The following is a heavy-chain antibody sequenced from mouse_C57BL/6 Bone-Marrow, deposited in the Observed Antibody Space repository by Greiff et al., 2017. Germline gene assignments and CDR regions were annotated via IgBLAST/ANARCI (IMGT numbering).Heavy chain of an antibody. CDR3: TPDGYPFAY. CDR2: IDPENGDT. V-gene: IGHV14-4*01. CDR1: GFNIKDAY. Sequence: VHVKQSGAELVRPGASVKLSCTASGFNIKDAYMHWVKQRPEQGLEWIGWIDPENGDTEYASKFQGKATITADTSSNAAYLQLSSLTSEDTAVYYCTPDGYPFAYWGQGTLVTVSA. J-gene: IGHJ3*01. D-gene: IGHD2-3*01.